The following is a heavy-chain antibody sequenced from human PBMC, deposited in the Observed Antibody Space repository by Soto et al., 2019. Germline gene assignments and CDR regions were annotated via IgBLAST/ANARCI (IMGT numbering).Heavy chain of an antibody. CDR3: ASGVAPYYFDY. V-gene: IGHV1-3*05. CDR2: INAGNGNT. D-gene: IGHD2-8*01. Sequence: QVQLVQSGAEEKKPGASVKVSCKASGYTFTSYAMHWVRQAPGQRLEWMGWINAGNGNTKYSQKFPCRVTIARDPSASTAYIELISLRSEDTAVYYCASGVAPYYFDYWGQGTLVTVSS. J-gene: IGHJ4*02. CDR1: GYTFTSYA.